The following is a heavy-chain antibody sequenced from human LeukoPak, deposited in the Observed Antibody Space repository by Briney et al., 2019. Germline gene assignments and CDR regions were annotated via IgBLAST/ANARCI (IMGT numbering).Heavy chain of an antibody. Sequence: AGGSLGLSCAASGFTFSDYYMSWIRQAPGKGLEWISYISSSGSTIYYADSVKGRFTISRDNAKNSLYLQMNSLRAEDTAVYYCARPVRGLYYYYYMDVWGKGTTVTVSS. CDR2: ISSSGSTI. CDR3: ARPVRGLYYYYYMDV. J-gene: IGHJ6*03. CDR1: GFTFSDYY. V-gene: IGHV3-11*04. D-gene: IGHD3-10*01.